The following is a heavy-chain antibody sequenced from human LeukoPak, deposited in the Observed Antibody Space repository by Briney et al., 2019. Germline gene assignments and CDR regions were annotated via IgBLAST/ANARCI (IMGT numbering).Heavy chain of an antibody. D-gene: IGHD3-3*01. Sequence: PGGSLRLSCAASGFTFSGYGMHWVRQTPGKGLEWVGRIKSKTDGATTDYAATVKGRFTISRDDSKNTLYLQMNSLKTEDTAVYYCTTNSTYYDFWSGPVTNDYWGQGTLVTVSS. V-gene: IGHV3-15*01. J-gene: IGHJ4*02. CDR2: IKSKTDGATT. CDR1: GFTFSGYG. CDR3: TTNSTYYDFWSGPVTNDY.